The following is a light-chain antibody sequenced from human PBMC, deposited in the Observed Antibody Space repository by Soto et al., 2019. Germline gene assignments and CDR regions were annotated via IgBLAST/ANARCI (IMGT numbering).Light chain of an antibody. J-gene: IGKJ1*01. CDR1: PTASYW. CDR2: DAS. V-gene: IGKV1-5*01. CDR3: QHFNSYSEA. Sequence: MSQAACSVSAAVGATVTINCRASPTASYWLAWYQHKPGKVPRLLIFDASKLVSGVPSRFSGSGSGTEFTLTISSLQPDAFPPYHCQHFNSYSEAFGQGTKV.